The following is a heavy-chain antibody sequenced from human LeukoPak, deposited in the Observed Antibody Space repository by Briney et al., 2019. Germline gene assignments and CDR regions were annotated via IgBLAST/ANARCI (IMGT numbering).Heavy chain of an antibody. Sequence: ASVKVSCKVSGYTLTELSMHWVRQAPGKGLEWMGGFDPEDGETIYAQKFQGRVTMTEDTSTDTAYMELSSLRSEDTAVYYCATDRLGMTTVTSGGYYCYYYGMDVWGQGTTVTVSS. D-gene: IGHD4-17*01. CDR3: ATDRLGMTTVTSGGYYCYYYGMDV. CDR2: FDPEDGET. CDR1: GYTLTELS. J-gene: IGHJ6*02. V-gene: IGHV1-24*01.